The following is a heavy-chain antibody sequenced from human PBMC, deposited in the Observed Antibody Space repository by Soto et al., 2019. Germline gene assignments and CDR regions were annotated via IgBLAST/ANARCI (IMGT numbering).Heavy chain of an antibody. Sequence: QEQLVQSGAEVRKPGSSVKVSCKASGGTFSSYAISWVRQAPGQGLEWMGGIIPIFGRPNYAQKFQGRFTITADDSTSSVYMELSSLRSEDTAVYYCARGRIKDSSAWFVRWVLDYCGQGTLVTVSS. D-gene: IGHD6-19*01. V-gene: IGHV1-69*01. CDR1: GGTFSSYA. J-gene: IGHJ4*02. CDR2: IIPIFGRP. CDR3: ARGRIKDSSAWFVRWVLDY.